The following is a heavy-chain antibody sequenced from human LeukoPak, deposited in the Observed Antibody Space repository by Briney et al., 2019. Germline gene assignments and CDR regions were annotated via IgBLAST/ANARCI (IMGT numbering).Heavy chain of an antibody. CDR1: GGSISSGDYY. J-gene: IGHJ4*02. CDR2: IYYSGST. D-gene: IGHD2-21*02. V-gene: IGHV4-30-4*08. CDR3: ARDQTEYFDY. Sequence: SETLSLTCTVSGGSISSGDYYWSWIRQPPGKGLEWIGYIYYSGSTYYNPSLKSRVTISVDTSKNQFSLRLSSVTAADTAVYYCARDQTEYFDYWGQGTLVTVSS.